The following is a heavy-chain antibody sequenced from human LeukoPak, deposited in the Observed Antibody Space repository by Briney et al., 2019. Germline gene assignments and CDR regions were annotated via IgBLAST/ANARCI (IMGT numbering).Heavy chain of an antibody. V-gene: IGHV3-74*01. CDR1: GFAFSSYW. Sequence: GGSLRLSCAASGFAFSSYWMHWVRQAPGKGLVWVSRINSDGSSTSYADSVKGRFTISRDNAKNTLYLQMNSLRAEDTAVYYCARDVRISVTTFDYWGQGTLVTVSS. CDR2: INSDGSST. D-gene: IGHD4-17*01. J-gene: IGHJ4*02. CDR3: ARDVRISVTTFDY.